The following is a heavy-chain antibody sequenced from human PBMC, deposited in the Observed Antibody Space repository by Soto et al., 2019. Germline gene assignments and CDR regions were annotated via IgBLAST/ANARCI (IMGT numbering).Heavy chain of an antibody. V-gene: IGHV4-59*08. CDR1: GGSISSYY. Sequence: SETLSLTCTVSGGSISSYYWSWIRQPPGKGLEWIGYIYYSGSTNYNPSLKSRVTISVDTSKNQFSLKLSSVTAADTAVYYCARQSLGVTTSGDAFDIWGQGTMVTVS. D-gene: IGHD3-16*01. J-gene: IGHJ3*02. CDR2: IYYSGST. CDR3: ARQSLGVTTSGDAFDI.